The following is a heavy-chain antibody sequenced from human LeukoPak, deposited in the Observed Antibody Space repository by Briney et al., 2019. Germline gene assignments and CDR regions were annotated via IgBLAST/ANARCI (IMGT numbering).Heavy chain of an antibody. V-gene: IGHV3-23*01. D-gene: IGHD3-22*01. CDR1: GFSFSSYA. CDR2: ISGAGGNT. J-gene: IGHJ4*02. Sequence: GGSLRLSCAASGFSFSSYAMSWVRQAPGKGLQWVSSISGAGGNTYYADSVKGRFTISRDNSKNTLYLQMNSLRAEDTAVYYCARVYPYYDSSGYSYYFDYWGQGTLVTVSS. CDR3: ARVYPYYDSSGYSYYFDY.